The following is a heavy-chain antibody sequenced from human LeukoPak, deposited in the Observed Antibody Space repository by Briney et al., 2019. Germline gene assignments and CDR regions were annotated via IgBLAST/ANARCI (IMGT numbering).Heavy chain of an antibody. CDR3: AKASGSPYYFDY. V-gene: IGHV3-23*01. Sequence: GGSLRLSCAASGFTFSNFAMRWVRQAPGKGLECVSLISANGGATYYADSVKGRFTISRDNSKSTLYLQMNSLSADDTAVYYCAKASGSPYYFDYWGQGTLVTVSS. D-gene: IGHD3-10*01. CDR1: GFTFSNFA. J-gene: IGHJ4*02. CDR2: ISANGGAT.